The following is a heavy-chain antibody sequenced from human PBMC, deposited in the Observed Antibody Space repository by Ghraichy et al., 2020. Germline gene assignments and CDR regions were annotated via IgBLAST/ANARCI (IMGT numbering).Heavy chain of an antibody. V-gene: IGHV1-2*06. CDR2: INPNSGDA. J-gene: IGHJ6*02. CDR1: GYTFTAYY. CDR3: AGDFFSSITSPNYYYGMDV. Sequence: ASVKVSCKASGYTFTAYYMNWVRQAPGHGLEGMGRINPNSGDANYAQKFQGRVTVTIDTSISTAYMEVSGLRSDDTAIYYCAGDFFSSITSPNYYYGMDVWGQGTTVTVSS. D-gene: IGHD1-14*01.